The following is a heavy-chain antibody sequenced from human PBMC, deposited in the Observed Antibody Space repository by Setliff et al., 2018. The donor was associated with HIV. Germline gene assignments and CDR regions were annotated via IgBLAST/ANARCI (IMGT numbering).Heavy chain of an antibody. Sequence: GGSLRLSCAASGLTFSTSWMQWVRQSPGEGLLWVARLNPEANHIHYADSVKGRFTISRDNAKNTLYLQMNSLRTEDTAVYYCVRDTFDGRSYYGWDVWGQGTTVTVSS. CDR3: VRDTFDGRSYYGWDV. D-gene: IGHD3-9*01. J-gene: IGHJ6*02. CDR2: LNPEANHI. CDR1: GLTFSTSW. V-gene: IGHV3-74*01.